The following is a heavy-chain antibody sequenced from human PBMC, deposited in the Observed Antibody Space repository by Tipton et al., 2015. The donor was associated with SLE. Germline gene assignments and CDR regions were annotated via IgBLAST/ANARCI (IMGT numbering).Heavy chain of an antibody. Sequence: SLRLSCAASGFTFNNFAMSWVRQTPGKGLEWVSAISGIGDRTYYADSVKGRFTISRDSSKNTLYLQMNTLRVEDTAVYYCAKESAYSGSRIYYFDYWGQGRLVNVSS. CDR2: ISGIGDRT. CDR1: GFTFNNFA. V-gene: IGHV3-23*01. CDR3: AKESAYSGSRIYYFDY. J-gene: IGHJ4*02. D-gene: IGHD1-26*01.